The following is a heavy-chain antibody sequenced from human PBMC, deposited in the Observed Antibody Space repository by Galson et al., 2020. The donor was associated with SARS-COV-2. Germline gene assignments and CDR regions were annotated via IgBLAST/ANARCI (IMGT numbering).Heavy chain of an antibody. CDR3: AKKDHSSSFYSYFDL. Sequence: ESLKISCAASGFTFSSYAMSWVRQAPGKGLEWVSAISGSGGSTYYADSVKGRFTISRDNSKNTLYLQMNSLRAEDTAVYYCAKKDHSSSFYSYFDLWGRGTLVTVSS. CDR2: ISGSGGST. V-gene: IGHV3-23*01. D-gene: IGHD6-13*01. CDR1: GFTFSSYA. J-gene: IGHJ2*01.